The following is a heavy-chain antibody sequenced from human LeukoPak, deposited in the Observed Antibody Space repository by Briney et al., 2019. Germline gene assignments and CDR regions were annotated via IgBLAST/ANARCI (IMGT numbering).Heavy chain of an antibody. J-gene: IGHJ4*02. Sequence: PGGSLRLSCAASGFTFSDYYMSWIRQAPGKGLEWISYNSGSDNTIYYADSVKGRFTISRDNAKNSLYLQMNSLRAEDTAVYYCVRDRAYYYGSGTYWGQGTLVTVSS. V-gene: IGHV3-11*04. CDR2: NSGSDNTI. CDR1: GFTFSDYY. D-gene: IGHD3-10*01. CDR3: VRDRAYYYGSGTY.